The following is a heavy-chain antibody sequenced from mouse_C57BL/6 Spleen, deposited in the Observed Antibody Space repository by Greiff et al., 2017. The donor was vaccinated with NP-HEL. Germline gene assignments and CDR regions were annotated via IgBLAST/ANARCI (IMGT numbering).Heavy chain of an antibody. CDR2: INYDGSST. CDR1: GFTFSDYY. D-gene: IGHD4-1*01. Sequence: EVMLVESEGGLVQPGSSMKLSCTASGFTFSDYYMAWVRQVPEKGLEWVANINYDGSSTYYLDSLKSRFIISRDNAKNILYLQMSSLKSEDTATYYCARGRENWDFDYWGQGTTLTVSS. V-gene: IGHV5-16*01. CDR3: ARGRENWDFDY. J-gene: IGHJ2*01.